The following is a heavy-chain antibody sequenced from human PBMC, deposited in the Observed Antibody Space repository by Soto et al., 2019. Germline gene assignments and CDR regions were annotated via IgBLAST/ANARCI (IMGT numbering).Heavy chain of an antibody. Sequence: SETLSLTCSVSGISMSDYYWTWIRQPPGKGLEWLGYLYSSGTTNYNPSLMSRVTMLLDTPKSQFSLQLKSVTAADTAVYFCARVRRANGYYYFDSWGQGTLVTVSS. CDR2: LYSSGTT. V-gene: IGHV4-59*01. J-gene: IGHJ4*02. CDR3: ARVRRANGYYYFDS. CDR1: GISMSDYY. D-gene: IGHD2-2*03.